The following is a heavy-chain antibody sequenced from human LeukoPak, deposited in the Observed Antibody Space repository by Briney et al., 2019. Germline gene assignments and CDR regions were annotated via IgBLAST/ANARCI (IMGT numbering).Heavy chain of an antibody. V-gene: IGHV3-30*18. J-gene: IGHJ4*02. CDR1: GFTFSSYG. Sequence: PGGSLRLSCAASGFTFSSYGMHWVRQAPGKGLEWVAVISYDGSNKYYADSVRGRFTISRDNSKNTLYLQMNSLRAEDTAVYYCAKDQYYGGDPGGFDYWGQGTLVTVSS. D-gene: IGHD4-23*01. CDR3: AKDQYYGGDPGGFDY. CDR2: ISYDGSNK.